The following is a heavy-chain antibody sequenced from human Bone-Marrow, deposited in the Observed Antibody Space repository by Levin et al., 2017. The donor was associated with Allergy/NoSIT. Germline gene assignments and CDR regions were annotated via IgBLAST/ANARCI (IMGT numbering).Heavy chain of an antibody. J-gene: IGHJ3*02. Sequence: PGASVKVSCAASGFTFSSYSMNWVRQAPGKGLEWVSSISSSSSYIYYADSVKGRFTISRDNAKNSLYLQMNSLRAEDTAVYYCASLRVAATLNDAFDIWGQGTMVTVSS. D-gene: IGHD2-15*01. CDR1: GFTFSSYS. CDR2: ISSSSSYI. V-gene: IGHV3-21*01. CDR3: ASLRVAATLNDAFDI.